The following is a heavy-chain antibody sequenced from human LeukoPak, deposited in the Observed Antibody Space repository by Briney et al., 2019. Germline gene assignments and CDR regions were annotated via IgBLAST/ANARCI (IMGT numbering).Heavy chain of an antibody. Sequence: PGGSLRLSCAASGFTFDDYAMHWVRQAPGKGLEWVSGISWNSGSIGYADSVKGRFTISRDNAKNSLYLQMNSLRAEDTALYYCARHLPLGYWGQGTLVTVSS. V-gene: IGHV3-9*01. CDR1: GFTFDDYA. CDR2: ISWNSGSI. CDR3: ARHLPLGY. J-gene: IGHJ4*02.